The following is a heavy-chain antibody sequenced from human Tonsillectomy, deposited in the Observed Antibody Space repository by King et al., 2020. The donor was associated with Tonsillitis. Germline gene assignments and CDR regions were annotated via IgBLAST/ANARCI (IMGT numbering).Heavy chain of an antibody. Sequence: QLVQSGAEVKKPGASGKVSCKASGYSFTSYAMHWVRQAPGQRLEWMGWINAGNGNTKYSRKFQGRVTITRDTSASTAYMELSSLRSEDTAVYYCARDVTDYYGSGSSLDDWGQGTLVTVSS. J-gene: IGHJ4*02. D-gene: IGHD3-10*01. V-gene: IGHV1-3*01. CDR3: ARDVTDYYGSGSSLDD. CDR2: INAGNGNT. CDR1: GYSFTSYA.